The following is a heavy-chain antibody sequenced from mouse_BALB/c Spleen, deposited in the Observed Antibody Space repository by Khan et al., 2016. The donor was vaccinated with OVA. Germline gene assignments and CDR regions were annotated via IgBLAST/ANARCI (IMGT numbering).Heavy chain of an antibody. CDR3: ARMARK. V-gene: IGHV14-3*02. J-gene: IGHJ2*01. CDR1: GFNIKNTY. Sequence: ESGAELVKSGATVKLSCTASGFNIKNTYMHWVKQGPEQSLEWIGWINPPTGNTKYDPKFQVKAAMTADTSSTTAYLQLTSLTPADSAVDYCARMARKGGQGTTLTVSS. CDR2: INPPTGNT.